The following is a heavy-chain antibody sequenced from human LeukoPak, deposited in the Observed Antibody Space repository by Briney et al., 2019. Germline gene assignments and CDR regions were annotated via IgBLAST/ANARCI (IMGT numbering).Heavy chain of an antibody. CDR1: GFTFSSYD. CDR2: IGIAGDT. D-gene: IGHD6-6*01. J-gene: IGHJ6*02. CDR3: ARAPPYSSASWGYYGMDV. Sequence: GGSLRLSCAASGFTFSSYDMHWVRQTTGKGLEWVSSIGIAGDTYYPGSGKGRFTISRENAKNSLYLQMNSLRAGDTAVYYCARAPPYSSASWGYYGMDVWGQGTTVTVSS. V-gene: IGHV3-13*01.